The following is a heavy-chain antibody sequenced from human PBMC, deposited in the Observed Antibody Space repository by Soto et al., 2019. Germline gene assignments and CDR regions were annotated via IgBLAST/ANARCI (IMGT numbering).Heavy chain of an antibody. CDR2: IYYSGST. Sequence: PSETLSLTCTVSGGSISSYYWIWIRQPSGKGLEWIGYIYYSGSTNYNPSLKSRVTMSVDTSKNQFSLKLSSVTAADTAVYYCAREGTSSSSGYYYYYGMDVWGQGSTVTLSS. J-gene: IGHJ6*02. CDR1: GGSISSYY. D-gene: IGHD6-6*01. V-gene: IGHV4-59*01. CDR3: AREGTSSSSGYYYYYGMDV.